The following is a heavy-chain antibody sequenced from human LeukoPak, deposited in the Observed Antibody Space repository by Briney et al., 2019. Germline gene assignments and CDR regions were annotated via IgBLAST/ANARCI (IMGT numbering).Heavy chain of an antibody. Sequence: AGGSLRLSCAASGFAFSKYWMSWVRQAPGKGLEWVANIKEDGSIEDYADSVKGRFTVSRDNAKNSLYLQMNSLRVADTAVYYCVSQQLAPPWGQGTLVTVSS. CDR3: VSQQLAPP. J-gene: IGHJ5*02. CDR2: IKEDGSIE. V-gene: IGHV3-7*01. CDR1: GFAFSKYW. D-gene: IGHD5-24*01.